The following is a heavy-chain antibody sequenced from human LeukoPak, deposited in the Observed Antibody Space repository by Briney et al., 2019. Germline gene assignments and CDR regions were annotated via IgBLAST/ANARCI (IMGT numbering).Heavy chain of an antibody. J-gene: IGHJ6*03. CDR2: IYHSGST. CDR3: ARGRRNYYMDV. Sequence: KPSETLSLTCTVSGYSISSGYYWGWIRQPPGKGLEWIGSIYHSGSTYYNPSLKSRVTISVDTSKNQFSLKLSSVTAADTAVYYCARGRRNYYMDVWGKGTTVTVSS. V-gene: IGHV4-38-2*02. CDR1: GYSISSGYY.